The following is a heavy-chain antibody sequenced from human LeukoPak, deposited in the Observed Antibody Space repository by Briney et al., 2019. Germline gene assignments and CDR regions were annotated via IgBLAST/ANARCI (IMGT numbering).Heavy chain of an antibody. J-gene: IGHJ4*02. CDR2: IKPKTDSETT. CDR1: GFTFSNAY. V-gene: IGHV3-15*07. D-gene: IGHD2-21*01. Sequence: GGSLRLSCAASGFTFSNAYMNWVRQAPGKRLECVGRIKPKTDSETTEYAAPVKDRFSISRDDSKSMMYLQMNSLKTEDTAVYYCITPLPYSAQGGQGTLVTVSS. CDR3: ITPLPYSAQ.